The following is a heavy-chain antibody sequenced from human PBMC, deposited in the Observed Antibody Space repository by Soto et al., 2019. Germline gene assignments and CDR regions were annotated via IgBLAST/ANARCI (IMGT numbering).Heavy chain of an antibody. V-gene: IGHV4-31*03. J-gene: IGHJ4*02. Sequence: PSETLSLTCTVSGDSISSGGYYWSWIRQHPGKGLEWIGYIYYSGSTYYNPSLKSRVIISVDTSKNQFSLKLSSVTAADTAVYYCARGSTVAAILFDYWGQGTLVTVSS. CDR1: GDSISSGGYY. CDR2: IYYSGST. D-gene: IGHD2-15*01. CDR3: ARGSTVAAILFDY.